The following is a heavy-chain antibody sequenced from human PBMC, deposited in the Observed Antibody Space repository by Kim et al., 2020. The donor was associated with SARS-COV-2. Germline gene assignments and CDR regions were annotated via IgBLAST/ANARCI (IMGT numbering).Heavy chain of an antibody. Sequence: GGSLRLSCAASGFTFSDHYMDWVRQAPGKGLEWVGRIRNKANSYTTEYAASVKGRLGISRDDSKNSLYLQMDSLKTEDTAVYYCVRAARGLQVSFDYWGQGTLVTVSS. V-gene: IGHV3-72*01. CDR1: GFTFSDHY. CDR2: IRNKANSYTT. J-gene: IGHJ4*02. CDR3: VRAARGLQVSFDY. D-gene: IGHD4-4*01.